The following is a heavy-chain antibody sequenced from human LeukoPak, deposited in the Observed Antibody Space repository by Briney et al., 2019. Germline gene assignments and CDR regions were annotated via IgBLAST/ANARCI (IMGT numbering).Heavy chain of an antibody. CDR2: IYYSGST. V-gene: IGHV4-31*03. CDR1: GGSISSGGYY. D-gene: IGHD4-17*01. Sequence: SQTLSLTCTVSGGSISSGGYYWSWIRQHPGKGLEWIGYIYYSGSTYYNPSLKSRVTISVDTSKNQFSLKLSSVTAADTAVYYCAREKWGDTVTNYYFDYWGQGTLVTVSS. J-gene: IGHJ4*02. CDR3: AREKWGDTVTNYYFDY.